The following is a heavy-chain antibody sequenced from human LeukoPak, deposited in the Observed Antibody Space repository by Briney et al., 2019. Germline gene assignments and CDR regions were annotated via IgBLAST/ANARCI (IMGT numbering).Heavy chain of an antibody. CDR3: AKDNSLSPWYYYAAYDAFDI. J-gene: IGHJ3*02. CDR1: GYTFTGYY. CDR2: INPNSGGT. Sequence: GASVKVSCKASGYTFTGYYMHWVRQAPGQGLEWMGWINPNSGGTNYAQKFQGRVTMTRDTSISTAYMELSRLRSDDTAVYYCAKDNSLSPWYYYAAYDAFDIWGQGTMVTVSS. D-gene: IGHD3-10*01. V-gene: IGHV1-2*02.